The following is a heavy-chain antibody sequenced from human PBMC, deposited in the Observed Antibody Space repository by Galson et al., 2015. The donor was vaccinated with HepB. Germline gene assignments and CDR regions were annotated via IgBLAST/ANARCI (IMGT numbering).Heavy chain of an antibody. D-gene: IGHD3-22*01. Sequence: SVKVSCKASGGTFSSYAISWVRQAPGQGLEWMGGIIPIFGTANYAQKFQGRVTITADKSTSTAYMELSSLRSEDTAVYYCARAPDYYDSSGYYYQGMDVWGQGTTVTVSS. CDR2: IIPIFGTA. V-gene: IGHV1-69*06. CDR1: GGTFSSYA. CDR3: ARAPDYYDSSGYYYQGMDV. J-gene: IGHJ6*02.